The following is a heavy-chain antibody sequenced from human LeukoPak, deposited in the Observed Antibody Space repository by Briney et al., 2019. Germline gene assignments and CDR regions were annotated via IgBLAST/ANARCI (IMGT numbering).Heavy chain of an antibody. Sequence: GGSLKLSCAASGFTFSSYAMSWVRQAPGKGLEWVSAISGSGGSTYYADSVKGRFTISRDNSKNTLYLQMNSLRAEDTAVYYCARTYDSSGYYDQGLDYWGQGTLVTVSS. D-gene: IGHD3-22*01. CDR3: ARTYDSSGYYDQGLDY. J-gene: IGHJ4*02. CDR2: ISGSGGST. V-gene: IGHV3-23*01. CDR1: GFTFSSYA.